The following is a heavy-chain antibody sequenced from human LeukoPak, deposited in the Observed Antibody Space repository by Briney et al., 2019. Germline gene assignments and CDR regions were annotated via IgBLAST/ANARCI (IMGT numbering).Heavy chain of an antibody. CDR1: GGSFSGYY. J-gene: IGHJ4*02. CDR3: ARATTMVRGVILLAFGY. CDR2: IYYSGST. V-gene: IGHV4-59*01. Sequence: PSETLSLTCAVYGGSFSGYYWSWIRQPPGKGLEWIGYIYYSGSTNYNPSLKSRVTISVDTSKNQFSLKLSSVTAADTAVYYCARATTMVRGVILLAFGYWGQGTLVTVSS. D-gene: IGHD3-10*01.